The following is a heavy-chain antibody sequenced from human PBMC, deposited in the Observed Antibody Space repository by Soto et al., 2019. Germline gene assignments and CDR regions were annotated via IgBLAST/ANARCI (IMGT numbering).Heavy chain of an antibody. CDR2: MNPKSGNT. Sequence: GASVKVSWKASGYTLTSYDINWVRQATGQGLEWMGWMNPKSGNTKYSQKFQGRVTITRDTSASTAYMELSSLRSEDTAVYYCARDVFKVVASDPGVLSWIDPWGQGTLVTVSS. V-gene: IGHV1-8*01. CDR1: GYTLTSYD. D-gene: IGHD2-15*01. CDR3: ARDVFKVVASDPGVLSWIDP. J-gene: IGHJ5*02.